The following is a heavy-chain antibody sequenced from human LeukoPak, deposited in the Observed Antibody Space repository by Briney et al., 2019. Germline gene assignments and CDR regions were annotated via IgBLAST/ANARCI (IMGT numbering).Heavy chain of an antibody. J-gene: IGHJ4*02. CDR2: XSAYNGNT. CDR3: ARGGRASIAAAGPRDY. V-gene: IGHV1-18*04. D-gene: IGHD6-13*01. CDR1: GYTFTSYG. Sequence: GASVKVSCKASGYTFTSYGISWVRQAPGQGLEXXXXXSAYNGNTNYAQKLQGRVTMTTDTSTSTAYMELRSLRSDDTAVYYCARGGRASIAAAGPRDYWGQGTLVTVSS.